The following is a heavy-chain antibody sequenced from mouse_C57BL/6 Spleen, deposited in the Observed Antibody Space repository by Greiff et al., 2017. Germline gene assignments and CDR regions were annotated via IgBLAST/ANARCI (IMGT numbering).Heavy chain of an antibody. J-gene: IGHJ3*01. V-gene: IGHV1-15*01. CDR1: GYTFTDYE. CDR2: IDPETGGT. Sequence: QVQLQQSGAELVRPGASVTLSCKASGYTFTDYEMHWVKQTPVHGLEWIGAIDPETGGTAYNQKFKGKAILTADKSSSTAYMELRSLTSEDSAVYYCTREEDFRFAYWGQGTLVTVSA. CDR3: TREEDFRFAY.